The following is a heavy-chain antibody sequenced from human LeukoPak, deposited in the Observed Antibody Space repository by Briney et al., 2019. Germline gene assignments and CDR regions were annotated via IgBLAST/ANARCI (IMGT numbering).Heavy chain of an antibody. D-gene: IGHD6-13*01. CDR2: IRSSSSDI. Sequence: TGGSLRLSCAASGFTFSSYSMNWVRQAPGKGLEWVSSIRSSSSDIYYADSVKGRFTISRDNAKNSLYLQMNSLRAEDTALYYCVRDHSSRWTSPGAFDIWGQGTMVTVSS. J-gene: IGHJ3*02. V-gene: IGHV3-21*01. CDR1: GFTFSSYS. CDR3: VRDHSSRWTSPGAFDI.